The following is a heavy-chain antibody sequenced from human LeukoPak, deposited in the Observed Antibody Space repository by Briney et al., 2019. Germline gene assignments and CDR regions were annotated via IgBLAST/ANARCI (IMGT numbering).Heavy chain of an antibody. CDR2: IYHSGST. D-gene: IGHD4-11*01. V-gene: IGHV4-30-2*01. CDR1: GGSISSGGYS. Sequence: SQTLSLTCAVSGGSISSGGYSWSWIRQPPGKGLEWIGYIYHSGSTYYNPSLKSRVTISVDTSKNQFSLKLSSVTAADTAVYYCARGYSKADYWGQGTLVTVSS. J-gene: IGHJ4*02. CDR3: ARGYSKADY.